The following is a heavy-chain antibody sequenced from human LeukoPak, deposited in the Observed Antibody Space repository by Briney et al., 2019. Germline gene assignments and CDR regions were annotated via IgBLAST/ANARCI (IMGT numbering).Heavy chain of an antibody. D-gene: IGHD1/OR15-1a*01. J-gene: IGHJ4*02. Sequence: ASVKVSCKASGYIFTTYVISWVRQAPGQGLEWMGWISVYNGGTNYAQNLQGRVTMTTDTSTSTAYMELRSLRSDDTAVYYCARDGLGTAVDYWGQGTLVSVSS. CDR1: GYIFTTYV. CDR3: ARDGLGTAVDY. CDR2: ISVYNGGT. V-gene: IGHV1-18*01.